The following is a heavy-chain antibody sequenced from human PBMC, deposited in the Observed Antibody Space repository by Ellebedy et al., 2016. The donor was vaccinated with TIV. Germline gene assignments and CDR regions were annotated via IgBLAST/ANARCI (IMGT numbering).Heavy chain of an antibody. V-gene: IGHV3-23*01. CDR3: ARSVQWYFDL. CDR1: GFAFSTYD. Sequence: PGGSLRLSCAASGFAFSTYDMTWVRQAPGKGLEWVSVISGRDGSTYYADSVKGRFTISRDNSKNTLYLQMNSLRGDDTAVYYCARSVQWYFDLWGRGTQVTVSS. J-gene: IGHJ2*01. CDR2: ISGRDGST.